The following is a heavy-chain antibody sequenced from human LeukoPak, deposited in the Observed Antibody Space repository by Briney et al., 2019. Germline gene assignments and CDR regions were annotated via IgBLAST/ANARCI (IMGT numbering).Heavy chain of an antibody. Sequence: GESLKISCRGSGYSFTSHWIGWVRQMPGQGLEWMAIIYAGDSGTRISPSFQGQVTISADKSISTAYLQWSSLKASDTAIYYCPRHIAAAGPDYWGQGTLVTVSS. CDR2: IYAGDSGT. J-gene: IGHJ4*02. D-gene: IGHD6-13*01. CDR1: GYSFTSHW. V-gene: IGHV5-51*01. CDR3: PRHIAAAGPDY.